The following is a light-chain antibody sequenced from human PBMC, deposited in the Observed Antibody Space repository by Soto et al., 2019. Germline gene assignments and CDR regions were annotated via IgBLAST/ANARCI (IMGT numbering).Light chain of an antibody. CDR1: SSDFNNYNR. CDR3: CSSTGISTLL. Sequence: QSVLTQPPSVSGSPGQSVTISCTGTSSDFNNYNRVSWYQRRPGTGPKLIIYEVNNRPSGVPDRFSGSKSGNTASLTISGLQAEDEAHYYCCSSTGISTLLFATGTKVTVL. V-gene: IGLV2-18*02. J-gene: IGLJ1*01. CDR2: EVN.